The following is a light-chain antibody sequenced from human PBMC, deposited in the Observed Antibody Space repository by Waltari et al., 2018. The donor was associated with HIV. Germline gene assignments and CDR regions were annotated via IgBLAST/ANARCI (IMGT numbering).Light chain of an antibody. Sequence: ETVLTQSPGTLSLSPGERATLSCRASQSVSSSLAWYQHKPGQAPRLLSYGASSRATGIPDRFSGSGSGTDFTLTISRLEPEDFAVYYCQQYGGSPRYTFGQGTKLEIK. V-gene: IGKV3-20*01. CDR3: QQYGGSPRYT. CDR1: QSVSSS. J-gene: IGKJ2*01. CDR2: GAS.